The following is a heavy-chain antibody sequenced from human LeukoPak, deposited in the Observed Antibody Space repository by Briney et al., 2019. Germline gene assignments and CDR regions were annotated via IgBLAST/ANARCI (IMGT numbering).Heavy chain of an antibody. V-gene: IGHV3-48*01. Sequence: PGGSLRLSCAASGFTFSSHSMNWVRQTPGKGLEWISYISSSSTIIHYADSVKGRFTISRDDARNSLYLQMNSLRAEDTAVYYCARVPWFGEPNSGGDSGYWGQGTLVTVS. CDR2: ISSSSTII. CDR3: ARVPWFGEPNSGGDSGY. J-gene: IGHJ4*02. CDR1: GFTFSSHS. D-gene: IGHD3-10*01.